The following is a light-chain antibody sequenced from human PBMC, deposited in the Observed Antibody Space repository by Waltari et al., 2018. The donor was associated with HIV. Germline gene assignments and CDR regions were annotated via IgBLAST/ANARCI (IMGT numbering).Light chain of an antibody. V-gene: IGKV3-20*01. Sequence: EIVLTQSPGTLSLSPGERAALSCRASQTVSSNYLAWYQQKPGQAPRLLIYGASSRATGIPDMFSGSGSGTDFTLTISRLEPEDFAVYYCQQYARLPGVTFGGGTKVEIK. CDR3: QQYARLPGVT. CDR1: QTVSSNY. J-gene: IGKJ4*01. CDR2: GAS.